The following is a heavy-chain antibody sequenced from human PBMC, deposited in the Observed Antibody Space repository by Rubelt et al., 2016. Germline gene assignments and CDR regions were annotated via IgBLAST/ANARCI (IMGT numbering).Heavy chain of an antibody. V-gene: IGHV3-33*01. CDR3: AREAGDYYDY. J-gene: IGHJ4*02. Sequence: WYDGSNKYYADSVKGRFTISRDNAKNSLYLQMNSLRAEDTAVYYCAREAGDYYDYWGQGTLVTVSS. CDR2: WYDGSNK.